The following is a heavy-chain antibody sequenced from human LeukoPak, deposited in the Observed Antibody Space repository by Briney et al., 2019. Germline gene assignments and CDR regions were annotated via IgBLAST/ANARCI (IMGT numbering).Heavy chain of an antibody. Sequence: GASVKVSCKVSGYTLTEISMHWVRQAPGKGLEWMGGFDPEDGERIYAQEFQGRVTMTEDTSTDTAYMELSSLGSEDTAIYYCARGGYNFYGMDVWGPGTTVTVSS. J-gene: IGHJ6*02. V-gene: IGHV1-24*01. CDR2: FDPEDGER. CDR1: GYTLTEIS. CDR3: ARGGYNFYGMDV.